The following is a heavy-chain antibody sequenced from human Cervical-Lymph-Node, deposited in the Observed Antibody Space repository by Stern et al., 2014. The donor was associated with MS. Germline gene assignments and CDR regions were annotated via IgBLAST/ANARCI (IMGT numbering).Heavy chain of an antibody. CDR3: ARSYGSGSYTAFDI. V-gene: IGHV1-69*01. D-gene: IGHD3-10*01. CDR2: IIPIFGTA. J-gene: IGHJ3*02. CDR1: GGTFSSYA. Sequence: QVQLVQSGAEVKKPGSSVKVSCKASGGTFSSYAISWGRKAPGQGLEWMGGIIPIFGTANYAQKFQGRVTITADESTSTAYMELSSLRSEDTAVYYCARSYGSGSYTAFDIWGQGTMVTVSS.